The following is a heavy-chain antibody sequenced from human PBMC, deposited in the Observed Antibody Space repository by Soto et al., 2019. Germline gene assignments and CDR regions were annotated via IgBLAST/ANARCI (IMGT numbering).Heavy chain of an antibody. CDR3: ARDGHGSGTYGMEV. Sequence: VGSLRLSCAASGFTFSSYGMHCVRQAPGKGLEWVAVIWYDGSNKYYADSVKGRFTISRDNSKNTLYLQMNSLRAEDTAVYYCARDGHGSGTYGMEVWGQGTTVSLS. V-gene: IGHV3-33*01. CDR2: IWYDGSNK. CDR1: GFTFSSYG. D-gene: IGHD3-10*01. J-gene: IGHJ6*01.